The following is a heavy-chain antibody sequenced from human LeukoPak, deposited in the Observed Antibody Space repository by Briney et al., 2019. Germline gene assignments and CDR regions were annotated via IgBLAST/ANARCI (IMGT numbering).Heavy chain of an antibody. Sequence: NPGGSLRLSCAASGFTFSSYTISWVRQAPGKGLEWVSSISSSSSYIYYTDSLKGRFTISRDNAKNSLFLQMNSLRAEDTAVYYCARVSTVAEIFDYWGQGTLVTVSS. CDR2: ISSSSSYI. J-gene: IGHJ4*02. D-gene: IGHD4-23*01. V-gene: IGHV3-21*01. CDR3: ARVSTVAEIFDY. CDR1: GFTFSSYT.